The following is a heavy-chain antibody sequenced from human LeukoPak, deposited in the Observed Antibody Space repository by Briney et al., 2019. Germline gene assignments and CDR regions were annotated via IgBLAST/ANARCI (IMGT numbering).Heavy chain of an antibody. Sequence: GGSLRLSCAASGFTFSSYSMNWVRQAPGRGLEWVPYISSSSSTIYYADSVKGRFTISRDHAKNSLYLQMNSLRAEDTAVYYCAREGFGSLGWTLYYFDYWGQGTLVTVSS. J-gene: IGHJ4*02. D-gene: IGHD3-10*01. CDR3: AREGFGSLGWTLYYFDY. V-gene: IGHV3-48*01. CDR2: ISSSSSTI. CDR1: GFTFSSYS.